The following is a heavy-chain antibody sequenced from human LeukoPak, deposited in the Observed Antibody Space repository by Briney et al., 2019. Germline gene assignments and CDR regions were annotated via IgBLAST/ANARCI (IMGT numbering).Heavy chain of an antibody. Sequence: GGSLRLSCAASGFTFSSYAMSWVRQAPGKGLEWVSAISGSGGSTYYAAPVKGRFTISRDNSKNTLYMQMNLLRTENTATYYCAKGVGITMIVVDRFDPWGQGTLVTVSS. V-gene: IGHV3-23*01. CDR1: GFTFSSYA. J-gene: IGHJ5*02. D-gene: IGHD3-22*01. CDR3: AKGVGITMIVVDRFDP. CDR2: ISGSGGST.